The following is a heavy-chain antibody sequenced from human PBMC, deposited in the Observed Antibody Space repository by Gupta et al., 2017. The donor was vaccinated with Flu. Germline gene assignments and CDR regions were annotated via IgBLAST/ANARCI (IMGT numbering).Heavy chain of an antibody. CDR2: IDSDGHT. Sequence: EVQLVESGGALVRPGGSLRLSCAASGFTVTTNYMTWVRQAPGKGLEWVSTIDSDGHTYYADSVKGRFTISRHNSESALCLQMNSLRPDDTAVDDGARGRNGPDAFDLWGHGTRVTV. CDR1: GFTVTTNY. D-gene: IGHD2-8*01. CDR3: ARGRNGPDAFDL. J-gene: IGHJ3*01. V-gene: IGHV3-53*04.